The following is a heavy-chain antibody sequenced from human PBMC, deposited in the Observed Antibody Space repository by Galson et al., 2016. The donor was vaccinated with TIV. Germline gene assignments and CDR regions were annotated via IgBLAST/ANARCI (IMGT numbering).Heavy chain of an antibody. CDR2: IYPGDSDT. J-gene: IGHJ6*03. V-gene: IGHV5-51*01. CDR3: ARQTGLDPPAVGYDMDV. CDR1: GYGFSTDW. D-gene: IGHD3/OR15-3a*01. Sequence: QSGAEVKKPGESLKISCEASGYGFSTDWIAWVRQMPRKGPEWMGSIYPGDSDTKYSPSFQGRVTISADKSIRTAYLQWSSLKVSDSAIYYCARQTGLDPPAVGYDMDVWSRGTTVTVSS.